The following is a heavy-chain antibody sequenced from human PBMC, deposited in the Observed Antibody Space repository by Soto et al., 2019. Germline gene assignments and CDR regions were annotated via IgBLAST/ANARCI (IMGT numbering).Heavy chain of an antibody. Sequence: QVQLQESGPGLVKPSGTLSLTCAVSGGSISSTNWWSWVRQPPGKGLEWIGEVYHSGGTSYNPSPKSRATMSVDKSKNQFSLKMSSVPAADTAVYYGARTAGGPYYFDCWGQGSLVTVSS. V-gene: IGHV4-4*02. CDR2: VYHSGGT. J-gene: IGHJ4*02. CDR1: GGSISSTNW. CDR3: ARTAGGPYYFDC. D-gene: IGHD6-13*01.